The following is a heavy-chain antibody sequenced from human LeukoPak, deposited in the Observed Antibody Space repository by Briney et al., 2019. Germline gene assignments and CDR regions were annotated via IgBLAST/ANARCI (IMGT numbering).Heavy chain of an antibody. D-gene: IGHD3-22*01. J-gene: IGHJ4*02. CDR2: IYTTGST. CDR1: GGSISSYS. CDR3: ARLRGYYYDSSGRDYFDY. V-gene: IGHV4-4*09. Sequence: PSETLSLTCTVSGGSISSYSWSWIRQSPGKGLEWIGYIYTTGSTYYNPSLKSRVTISVDTSKSLFSLRLSSVTAADTAVYYCARLRGYYYDSSGRDYFDYWGQGTLVTVSS.